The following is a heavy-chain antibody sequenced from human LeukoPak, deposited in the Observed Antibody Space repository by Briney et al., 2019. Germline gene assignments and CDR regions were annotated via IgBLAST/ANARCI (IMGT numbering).Heavy chain of an antibody. J-gene: IGHJ4*02. V-gene: IGHV3-53*01. CDR1: GFTVRSNY. Sequence: GRSLRLFCAASGFTVRSNYMSWVRQAPGRGLEGGSVIYSGGSTYYADSVKGRFTISRDNSKNTLYLQMDSLRAEDTAAYYCPRLKPAPYDSSGYYYPTKLRTTSYFDYWGQGTLVTVSS. CDR2: IYSGGST. CDR3: PRLKPAPYDSSGYYYPTKLRTTSYFDY. D-gene: IGHD3-22*01.